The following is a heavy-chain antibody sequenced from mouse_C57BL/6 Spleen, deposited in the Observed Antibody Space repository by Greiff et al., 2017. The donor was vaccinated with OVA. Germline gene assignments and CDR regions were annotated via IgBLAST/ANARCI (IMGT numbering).Heavy chain of an antibody. D-gene: IGHD2-5*01. J-gene: IGHJ3*01. CDR2: ISYSGST. CDR3: AHYYSNYGPVLAY. Sequence: ESGPGLAKPSQTLSLTCSVTGYSITSDYWNWIRKFPGNKLEYMGYISYSGSTYYNPSLKSRISITRDTSKNQYYLQLNSVTTEDTATYYCAHYYSNYGPVLAYWGQGTLVTVSA. V-gene: IGHV3-8*01. CDR1: GYSITSDY.